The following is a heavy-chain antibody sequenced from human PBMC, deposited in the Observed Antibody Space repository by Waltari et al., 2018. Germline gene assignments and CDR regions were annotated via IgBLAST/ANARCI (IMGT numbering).Heavy chain of an antibody. V-gene: IGHV1-2*02. CDR1: GYTFTGYY. D-gene: IGHD6-19*01. CDR2: INPNSGGT. J-gene: IGHJ1*01. Sequence: QVQLVQSGAEVKKPGASVKVSCKASGYTFTGYYMHWVRQAPGQGLEWMGWINPNSGGTNYAQKVQGRVTMTRDTSISTAYMELSRLRSDDTAVYYCAKRISPIAVAGPEYFQHWGQGTLVTVSS. CDR3: AKRISPIAVAGPEYFQH.